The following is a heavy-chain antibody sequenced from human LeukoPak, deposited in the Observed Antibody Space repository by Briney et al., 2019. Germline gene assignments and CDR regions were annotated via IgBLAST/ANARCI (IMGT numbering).Heavy chain of an antibody. J-gene: IGHJ4*02. CDR2: ISWNSGSI. D-gene: IGHD1-26*01. V-gene: IGHV3-9*01. CDR3: AKDMGVGATAAEY. CDR1: GITFDDYA. Sequence: GRSLRLSCAASGITFDDYAMHWVRQAPGKGLEWVSGISWNSGSIGYADSVKGRFTISRNNAKNSLYLQMSSLRAEDTALYYCAKDMGVGATAAEYWGQGTLVTVSS.